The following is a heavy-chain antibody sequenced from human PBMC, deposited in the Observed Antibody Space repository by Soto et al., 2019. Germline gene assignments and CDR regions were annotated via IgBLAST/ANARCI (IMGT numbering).Heavy chain of an antibody. J-gene: IGHJ4*02. V-gene: IGHV1-18*04. CDR1: GYVYISYG. CDR2: ISAYTGKA. D-gene: IGHD3-10*01. CDR3: ARDQRYYGSGSYYSDS. Sequence: QVPLVQSGPEVKKPGASVKVSCKTSGYVYISYGISWVRQAPGHGLERVGWISAYTGKADYAQKFQGRVTMTPETSTSTAFLELRSLRSDDTAVYYCARDQRYYGSGSYYSDSWGQGTLVTVSS.